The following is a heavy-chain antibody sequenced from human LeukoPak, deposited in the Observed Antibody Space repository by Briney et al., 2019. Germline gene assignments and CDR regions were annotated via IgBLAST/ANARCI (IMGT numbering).Heavy chain of an antibody. CDR2: MNPHSGNT. CDR3: ARRGRINWNDGVDY. CDR1: GYTFTSYD. Sequence: ASVKVSCKASGYTFTSYDINWVRQATGQGLEWVGWMNPHSGNTGYAQKFQGRVTITRNTSINTAYMELSSLRSEDTAVYYCARRGRINWNDGVDYWGQGTLVTVSS. D-gene: IGHD1-1*01. V-gene: IGHV1-8*03. J-gene: IGHJ4*02.